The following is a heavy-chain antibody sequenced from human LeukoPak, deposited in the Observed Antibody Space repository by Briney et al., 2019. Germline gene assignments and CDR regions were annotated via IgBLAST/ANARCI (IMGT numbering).Heavy chain of an antibody. CDR3: ATQAYALFDY. D-gene: IGHD2-2*01. J-gene: IGHJ4*02. CDR2: IKGDGSDT. V-gene: IGHV3-7*03. CDR1: GFSFSSYW. Sequence: GGSLRLSCVASGFSFSSYWMSWVRQAPGKGLEWVADIKGDGSDTYYADSVRGRFTISRDNAKKPLYLQMSSLRAEDTAVYYCATQAYALFDYWGQGTLVTVSS.